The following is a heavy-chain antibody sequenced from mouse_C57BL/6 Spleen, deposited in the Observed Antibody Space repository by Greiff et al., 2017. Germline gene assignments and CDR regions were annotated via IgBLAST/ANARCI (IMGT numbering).Heavy chain of an antibody. J-gene: IGHJ1*03. CDR2: ISSGSSTI. Sequence: EVMLVESGGGLVKPGGSLKLSCAASGFTFSDYGMHWVRQAPEKGLEWVAYISSGSSTIYYADTVKGRFTISRDNAKNTLFLQLTSLRSEDTAMYYCARDYGSSGYFDVWGTGTTVTVSS. D-gene: IGHD1-1*01. CDR3: ARDYGSSGYFDV. V-gene: IGHV5-17*01. CDR1: GFTFSDYG.